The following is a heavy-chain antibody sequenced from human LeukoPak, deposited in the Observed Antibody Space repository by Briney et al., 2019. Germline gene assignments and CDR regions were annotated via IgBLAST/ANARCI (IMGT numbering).Heavy chain of an antibody. Sequence: PGRPLRLSCAASGFTFSNYGLHWVRQAPGKGLEWVAVISYDGSNKYYTDSVKGRFTISRDNSKNTLYLQMNSLRVEDTAVYYCAKVGNRYCSGGSCYPVDYWGQGTLVTVSS. CDR3: AKVGNRYCSGGSCYPVDY. CDR2: ISYDGSNK. J-gene: IGHJ4*02. CDR1: GFTFSNYG. D-gene: IGHD2-15*01. V-gene: IGHV3-30*18.